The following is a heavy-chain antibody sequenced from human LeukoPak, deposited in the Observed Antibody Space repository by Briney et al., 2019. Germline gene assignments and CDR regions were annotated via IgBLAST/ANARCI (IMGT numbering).Heavy chain of an antibody. CDR1: GFTLSNAW. Sequence: PGGSLRLSCAASGFTLSNAWMNWVRQAPGKGLEWVAVISYDETRKYYVDSVKGRFTISRDNSKNTIYLQMNSLRPEDTAVYYCAKGDGGSETYFYMDVWGKGTAVTVSS. D-gene: IGHD5-12*01. J-gene: IGHJ6*03. V-gene: IGHV3-30*18. CDR3: AKGDGGSETYFYMDV. CDR2: ISYDETRK.